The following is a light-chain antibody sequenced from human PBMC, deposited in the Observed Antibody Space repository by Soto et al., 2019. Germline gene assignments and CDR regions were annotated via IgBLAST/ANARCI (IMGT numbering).Light chain of an antibody. J-gene: IGKJ3*01. CDR3: HHYDNSPPFP. V-gene: IGKV3-20*01. CDR1: QTINNRY. Sequence: EIVLTQSPGTLSLSPGERAILSCRASQTINNRYLAWYHQMPGRAPRLLIHGASSRAAGIPDRFSGSGSGTDFTLTINRLEPEDFAVYYCHHYDNSPPFPFGPGTTVDI. CDR2: GAS.